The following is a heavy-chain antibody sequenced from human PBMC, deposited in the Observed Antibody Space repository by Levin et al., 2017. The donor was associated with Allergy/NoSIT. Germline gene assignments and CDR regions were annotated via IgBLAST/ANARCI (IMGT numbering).Heavy chain of an antibody. D-gene: IGHD4-17*01. Sequence: GGSLRLSCAASGFTFDDYAMHWVRQAPGKGLEWVSGISWNSGSIGYADSVKGRFTISRDNAKNSLYLQMNRLRADETAVYYCAEDGLEHYGVRGWFDPWGQGTLVTVSS. CDR2: ISWNSGSI. CDR1: GFTFDDYA. CDR3: AEDGLEHYGVRGWFDP. V-gene: IGHV3-9*01. J-gene: IGHJ5*02.